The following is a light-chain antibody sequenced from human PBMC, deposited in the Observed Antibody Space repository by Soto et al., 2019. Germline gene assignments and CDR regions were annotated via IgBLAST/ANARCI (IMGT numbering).Light chain of an antibody. J-gene: IGKJ1*01. CDR1: QSVSGSY. CDR2: GAS. V-gene: IGKV3-20*01. CDR3: QQSASPLCT. Sequence: VMTQSAGRRSLYPGTSATLSCKASQSVSGSYLAWYQQKPGQAPRLLVYGASSRATGIPDRFSGSGSGTDFTLTIIILEPEDFTVYYSQQSASPLCTFGQVTKV.